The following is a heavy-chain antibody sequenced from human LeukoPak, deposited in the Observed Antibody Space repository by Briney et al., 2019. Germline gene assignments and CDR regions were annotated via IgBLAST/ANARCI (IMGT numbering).Heavy chain of an antibody. V-gene: IGHV4-38-2*02. D-gene: IGHD2-21*01. CDR3: ARGGDPHYGMDV. CDR1: GYSISSGYY. CDR2: IYHSGST. Sequence: SETLSLTCTVSGYSISSGYYWGWIRQPPGKGLEWIGSIYHSGSTYYNPSLKSRVTISVDTSKNQCSLKLSSVTAADTAVYYCARGGDPHYGMDVWGQGTTVTVSS. J-gene: IGHJ6*02.